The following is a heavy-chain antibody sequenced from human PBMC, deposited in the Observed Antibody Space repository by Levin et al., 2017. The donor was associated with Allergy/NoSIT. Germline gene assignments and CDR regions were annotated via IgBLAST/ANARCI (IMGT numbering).Heavy chain of an antibody. V-gene: IGHV3-30*18. CDR1: GFTFSSYG. Sequence: GGSLRLSCAASGFTFSSYGMHWVRQAPGKGLEWVAVISYDGSNKYYADSVKGRFTISRDNSKNTLYLQMNSLRAEDTAVYYCAKGGSITMVRGVIKRPSEYYFDYWGQGTLVTVSS. D-gene: IGHD3-10*01. CDR3: AKGGSITMVRGVIKRPSEYYFDY. CDR2: ISYDGSNK. J-gene: IGHJ4*02.